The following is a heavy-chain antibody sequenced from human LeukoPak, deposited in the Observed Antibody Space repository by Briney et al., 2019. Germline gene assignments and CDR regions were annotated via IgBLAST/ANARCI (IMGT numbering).Heavy chain of an antibody. J-gene: IGHJ4*02. CDR2: IYYSGST. CDR3: ARLSTYYDFWSGYYIFDY. CDR1: GGSISSSSYY. Sequence: SETLSLTCTVSGGSISSSSYYWGWIRQPPGKGLEWIGSIYYSGSTYYSPSLKSRVTISVDTSKNQFSLKLSSVTAADTAVYYCARLSTYYDFWSGYYIFDYWGQGTLVTVSS. V-gene: IGHV4-39*01. D-gene: IGHD3-3*01.